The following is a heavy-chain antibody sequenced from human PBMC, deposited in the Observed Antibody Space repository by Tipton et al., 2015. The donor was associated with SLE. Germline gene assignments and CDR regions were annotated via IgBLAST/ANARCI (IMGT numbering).Heavy chain of an antibody. CDR1: GGSISSGSYY. J-gene: IGHJ4*02. CDR3: ARDRIAAAGYFDY. D-gene: IGHD6-13*01. V-gene: IGHV4-39*07. Sequence: TLSLTCTVSGGSISSGSYYWGWIRQPPGKGLEWIGSIYHSGSTYYNPSLKSRVTISVDTSKNQFSLKLSSVTAADTAVYYCARDRIAAAGYFDYWGQGTLVTVSS. CDR2: IYHSGST.